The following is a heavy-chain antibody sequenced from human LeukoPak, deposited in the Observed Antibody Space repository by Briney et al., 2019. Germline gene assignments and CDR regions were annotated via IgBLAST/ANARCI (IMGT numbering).Heavy chain of an antibody. CDR2: IIPIFGTA. CDR3: ARDLGSSSWPTDYYYYYGMDV. J-gene: IGHJ6*02. D-gene: IGHD6-13*01. CDR1: GGTFSSYA. V-gene: IGHV1-69*13. Sequence: ASVKVSCKASGGTFSSYAISWVRQAPGQGLEWMGGIIPIFGTANYAQKFQGRVTITADESTSTAYMELSSLRSEDTAVYYCARDLGSSSWPTDYYYYYGMDVWGQGTTVTVSS.